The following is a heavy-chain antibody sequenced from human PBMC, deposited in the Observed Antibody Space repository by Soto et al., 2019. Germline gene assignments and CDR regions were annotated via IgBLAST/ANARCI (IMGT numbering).Heavy chain of an antibody. CDR3: ARGIRRDSSSSGTWFDP. V-gene: IGHV4-30-2*01. Sequence: QLQLQESGSGLVKPSQTLSLTCAVSGGSISSGGYSWSWIRQPPGKGLELIGYIYHSGSTYYNPSLTSRVTISVDRSKNQFSLKLSSVTAADTAVYYCARGIRRDSSSSGTWFDPWGQGTLVTVSS. CDR2: IYHSGST. D-gene: IGHD6-6*01. CDR1: GGSISSGGYS. J-gene: IGHJ5*02.